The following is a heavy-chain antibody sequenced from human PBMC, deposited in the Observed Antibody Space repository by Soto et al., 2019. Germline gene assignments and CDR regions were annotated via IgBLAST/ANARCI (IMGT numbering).Heavy chain of an antibody. V-gene: IGHV4-30-2*06. J-gene: IGHJ4*02. Sequence: PSETLSLTCAVSGGSISSGGYSWSWIRQSPGKGLEWIGYIHYSGSTYYGPSLQSRVTILVDRSKNQFSLNLNSVTAADTAVYYCATLAGTWTSDYWGQGTQVTVSS. D-gene: IGHD1-1*01. CDR2: IHYSGST. CDR3: ATLAGTWTSDY. CDR1: GGSISSGGYS.